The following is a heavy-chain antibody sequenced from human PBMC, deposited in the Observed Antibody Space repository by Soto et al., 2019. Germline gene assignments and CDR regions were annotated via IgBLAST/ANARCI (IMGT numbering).Heavy chain of an antibody. V-gene: IGHV3-21*01. D-gene: IGHD2-21*01. J-gene: IGHJ4*02. CDR3: ARDIAAPGGDYFDS. Sequence: EVQLVESGGGLVKAGGSLRLFCTASGFTFRIYNMNWVRQAQGKGLEWVSSISTGGAYLFYADSVKGRFTISGDNAQKSLFLQINSPTAAVTAVYYRARDIAAPGGDYFDSWGQGTLVTVSS. CDR1: GFTFRIYN. CDR2: ISTGGAYL.